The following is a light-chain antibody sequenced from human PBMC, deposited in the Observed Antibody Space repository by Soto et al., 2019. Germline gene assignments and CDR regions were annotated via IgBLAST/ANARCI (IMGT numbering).Light chain of an antibody. CDR3: CSYARSSTVV. V-gene: IGLV2-23*01. CDR1: SNDVGSFNL. CDR2: EAT. J-gene: IGLJ2*01. Sequence: QSALTQPASVSRSPGQSITISCSGTSNDVGSFNLVSWYQQHPGKVPKLMIYEATKRPSGVSNRFSGSKSGNTASMTISGLQAEDEADYYCCSYARSSTVVFGGGTKGTVL.